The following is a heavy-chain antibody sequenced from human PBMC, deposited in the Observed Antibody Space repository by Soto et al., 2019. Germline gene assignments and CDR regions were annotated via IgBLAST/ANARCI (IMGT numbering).Heavy chain of an antibody. CDR2: INPNSGGT. CDR3: ARTYDSSGNFDY. D-gene: IGHD3-22*01. Sequence: ASVKVSCKASGYTFTGYYMHWVRQAPGQGLEWMGWINPNSGGTNYAQKFQGRVTMTGDTSISTAYMELSRLRSDDTAVYYCARTYDSSGNFDYWGQGTLVTVSS. CDR1: GYTFTGYY. V-gene: IGHV1-2*02. J-gene: IGHJ4*02.